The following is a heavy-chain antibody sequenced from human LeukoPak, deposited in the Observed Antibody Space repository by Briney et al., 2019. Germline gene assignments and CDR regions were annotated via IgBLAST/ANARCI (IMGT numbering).Heavy chain of an antibody. CDR2: NYYTGST. V-gene: IGHV4-61*05. CDR1: GGSISSSSYY. Sequence: SETLSLTCTVSGGSISSSSYYWGWIRQPPGKGLEWLGYNYYTGSTNYNSSLGGRITILIDTSKNQFSLTLTSVTAADTAVYCARQGGGYDWGQGILVTVSS. CDR3: ARQGGGYD. D-gene: IGHD5-12*01. J-gene: IGHJ4*02.